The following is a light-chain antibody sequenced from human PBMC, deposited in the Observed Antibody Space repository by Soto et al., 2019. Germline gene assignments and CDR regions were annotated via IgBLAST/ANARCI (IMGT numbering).Light chain of an antibody. Sequence: DIQMTQSPSSLSASVGDRVTITCRASQHISDYINWYQQKPGRSPKLLIYAQSTLQSGVPSRFTGSRSGTAFTLTITSLQVEDFATYYCQQSYSAPQTFGQGTKVEIK. CDR2: AQS. J-gene: IGKJ1*01. V-gene: IGKV1-39*01. CDR3: QQSYSAPQT. CDR1: QHISDY.